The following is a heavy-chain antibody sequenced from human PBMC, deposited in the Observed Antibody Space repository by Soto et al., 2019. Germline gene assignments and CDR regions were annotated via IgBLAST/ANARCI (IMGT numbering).Heavy chain of an antibody. D-gene: IGHD4-17*01. Sequence: ASVKVSCRASGYTFIYRYLHWVRQAPGQGLEWMGWIKAYNGNTNYAPKLQGRVTMTTDTSTSTANLELRSLTNDDTAMYYCAIANYGDDDYWGQGTLVTVSS. CDR2: IKAYNGNT. J-gene: IGHJ4*02. CDR3: AIANYGDDDY. V-gene: IGHV1-18*04. CDR1: GYTFIYRY.